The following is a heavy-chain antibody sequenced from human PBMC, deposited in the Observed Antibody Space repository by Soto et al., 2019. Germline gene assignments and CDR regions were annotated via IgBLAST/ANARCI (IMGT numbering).Heavy chain of an antibody. V-gene: IGHV3-23*01. Sequence: GGSLRLSCAASGFIFSNYAMSWVRQAPGKGLEWVSGISGSGGRTYNADSVKGRFTISRDNSKNTMYMQMSSLRAEDTAVYYCAKKSTESSGHFDYWGQGTLVTVSS. J-gene: IGHJ4*02. D-gene: IGHD2-2*01. CDR3: AKKSTESSGHFDY. CDR1: GFIFSNYA. CDR2: ISGSGGRT.